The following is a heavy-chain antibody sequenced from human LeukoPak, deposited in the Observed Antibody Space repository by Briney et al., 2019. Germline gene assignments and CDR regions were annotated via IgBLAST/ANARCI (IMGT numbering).Heavy chain of an antibody. CDR1: GGSLSGYY. J-gene: IGHJ4*02. D-gene: IGHD3-10*01. Sequence: SETLSLTCTVSGGSLSGYYWPWIRQPPVKGLEWIGDIYFGGSTNYNPSLKSRITMSLDTSKTQFSLKLNSVTAADTAVYYCARQTYYASGTYYFLEFWGQGTLVTVSS. V-gene: IGHV4-59*01. CDR3: ARQTYYASGTYYFLEF. CDR2: IYFGGST.